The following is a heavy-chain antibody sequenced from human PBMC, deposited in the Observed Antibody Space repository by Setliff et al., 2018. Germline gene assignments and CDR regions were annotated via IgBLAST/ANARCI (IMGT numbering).Heavy chain of an antibody. D-gene: IGHD4-17*01. CDR2: TIPMFGST. Sequence: VASVKVSCKASGGTFSSYGISWVRQAPGQGLEWMGGTIPMFGSTKYAQKFQERVTIIKDESTSTAYMEVSSLRTEDTAVYYCARDAEERGSSVTQGAHYFDYWGQGTLVTVSS. J-gene: IGHJ4*02. CDR3: ARDAEERGSSVTQGAHYFDY. CDR1: GGTFSSYG. V-gene: IGHV1-69*05.